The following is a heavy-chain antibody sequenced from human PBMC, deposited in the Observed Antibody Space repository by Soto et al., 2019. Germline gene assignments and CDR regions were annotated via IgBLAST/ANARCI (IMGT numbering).Heavy chain of an antibody. J-gene: IGHJ5*02. CDR1: GYTFTSYY. CDR2: INPSGGST. D-gene: IGHD6-6*01. Sequence: ASVKVSCKASGYTFTSYYMHWVRQAPGQGLEWMGIINPSGGSTSYAQKFQGRVTMTGDTSTSTVYMELSSLRSEDTAVYYCARDALGYSSSNWFDPWGQGTLVTVSS. V-gene: IGHV1-46*01. CDR3: ARDALGYSSSNWFDP.